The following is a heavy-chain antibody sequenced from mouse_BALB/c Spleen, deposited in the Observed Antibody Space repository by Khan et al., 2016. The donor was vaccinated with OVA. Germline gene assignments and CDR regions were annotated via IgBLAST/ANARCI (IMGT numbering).Heavy chain of an antibody. CDR2: MWSGGSP. V-gene: IGHV2-6-1*01. Sequence: QVQLKESGPGLVAPSQSLSITCTISGFSLTNYGVHWVRQPPGKGLEWLVLMWSGGSPTYNSALKSRLTISKDNSKSQVFLKMNSLQTDDTAIYFCARQPYYHYNVMDYWGQGTSVTVSS. CDR1: GFSLTNYG. D-gene: IGHD2-10*01. J-gene: IGHJ4*01. CDR3: ARQPYYHYNVMDY.